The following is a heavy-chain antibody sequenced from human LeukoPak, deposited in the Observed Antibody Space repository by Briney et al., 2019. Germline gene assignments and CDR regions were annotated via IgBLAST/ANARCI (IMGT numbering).Heavy chain of an antibody. Sequence: AGGSLRLSCEASGFIFRDFYMTWVRQAPGTGLEWVATINQDGSAEYYVDSVKGRFTMSRDNAKKSVYLQMDSLRAEETAVYYCARSVGASNNYFYYGMDVWGQGTTVTVSS. V-gene: IGHV3-7*01. CDR3: ARSVGASNNYFYYGMDV. J-gene: IGHJ6*02. CDR1: GFIFRDFY. CDR2: INQDGSAE. D-gene: IGHD1-26*01.